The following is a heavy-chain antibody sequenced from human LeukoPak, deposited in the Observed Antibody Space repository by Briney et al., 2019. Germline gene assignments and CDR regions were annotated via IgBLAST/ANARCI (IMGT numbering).Heavy chain of an antibody. CDR3: TSNLYCSTSSGYTLDN. CDR1: GFTFSNGW. J-gene: IGHJ4*02. CDR2: IKSKSERGTT. D-gene: IGHD2-2*02. Sequence: GGSLRLSCAASGFTFSNGWMSWVRQAPGKVLEGVGRIKSKSERGTTDHAAPVKGRFAISRDGSTNTVYLHMNSLKTEDTAVYFCTSNLYCSTSSGYTLDNWGQGTLVAVSP. V-gene: IGHV3-15*01.